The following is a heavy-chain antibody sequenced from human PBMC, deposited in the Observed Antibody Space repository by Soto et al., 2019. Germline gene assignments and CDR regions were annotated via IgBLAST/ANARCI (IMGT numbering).Heavy chain of an antibody. V-gene: IGHV3-23*01. J-gene: IGHJ5*02. CDR3: AKCRDYYDSSGYLEA. D-gene: IGHD3-22*01. CDR2: LSGSGGST. CDR1: GFTFSSYA. Sequence: GGSLRLSCAASGFTFSSYAMSWVRQAHGKGLEWVSALSGSGGSTYYADSVKGRFTISRDNSKNTLYLQMNSLRAEDTAVYYCAKCRDYYDSSGYLEAWGQGTLVTVSS.